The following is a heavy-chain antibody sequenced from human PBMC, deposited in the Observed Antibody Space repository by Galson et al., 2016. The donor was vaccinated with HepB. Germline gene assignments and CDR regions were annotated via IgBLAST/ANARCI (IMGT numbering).Heavy chain of an antibody. D-gene: IGHD5-18*01. CDR2: ISSDGSNQ. CDR3: AKDGGYTYALGY. J-gene: IGHJ4*02. CDR1: GFTFSTYP. V-gene: IGHV3-30-3*01. Sequence: SLRLSCAASGFTFSTYPMGWVRQAPGKGLEWVAVISSDGSNQFYADSVTGRFTISRDNSKDTLYLQMNSLRAEDTAVYYCAKDGGYTYALGYWGRGTLVTVCS.